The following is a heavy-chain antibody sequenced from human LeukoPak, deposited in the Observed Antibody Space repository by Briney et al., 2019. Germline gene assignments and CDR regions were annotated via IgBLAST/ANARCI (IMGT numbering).Heavy chain of an antibody. J-gene: IGHJ4*02. V-gene: IGHV3-66*01. CDR1: GFTVSSNY. D-gene: IGHD1-26*01. CDR3: VKVRGRASVGYFDY. CDR2: IYSGGGT. Sequence: GGSLRLSCAVSGFTVSSNYMSWVRQAPGKGLEWVSVIYSGGGTYYADSVKGRFSISRDNAKNTLYLQMNSLRVEDTAIYYCVKVRGRASVGYFDYWSQGALVTVSS.